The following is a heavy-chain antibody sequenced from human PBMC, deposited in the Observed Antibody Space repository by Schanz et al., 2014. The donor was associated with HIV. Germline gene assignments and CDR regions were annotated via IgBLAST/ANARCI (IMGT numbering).Heavy chain of an antibody. CDR1: GFTFSDYG. V-gene: IGHV3-33*01. D-gene: IGHD4-4*01. CDR2: IWNDGSNT. J-gene: IGHJ6*02. Sequence: VQLVESGGGLVKPGGSLRLSCAASGFTFSDYGMHWVRQAPGKGLEWVAVIWNDGSNTFYADSVKGRFTISRDNSKKTVFLQMNNLRAEDTAVYYCARDRLHPGNGMDVWGQGTTVTVSS. CDR3: ARDRLHPGNGMDV.